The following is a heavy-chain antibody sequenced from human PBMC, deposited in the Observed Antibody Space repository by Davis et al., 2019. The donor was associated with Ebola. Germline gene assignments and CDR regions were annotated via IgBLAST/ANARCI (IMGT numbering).Heavy chain of an antibody. D-gene: IGHD2-2*01. CDR1: GGSISNYY. V-gene: IGHV4-59*12. Sequence: SETLSLTCSVSGGSISNYYWSWIRQPPGKGLEWIGYISYSGNTNYNPSLKSRVTISIDSSRNQFSLKMSSVTAADTAVYYCARRGYCSSSSCHSDYWGQGTLVTVSS. CDR2: ISYSGNT. CDR3: ARRGYCSSSSCHSDY. J-gene: IGHJ4*02.